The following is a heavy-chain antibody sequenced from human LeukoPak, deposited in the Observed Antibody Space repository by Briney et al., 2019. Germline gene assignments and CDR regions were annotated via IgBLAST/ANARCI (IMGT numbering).Heavy chain of an antibody. CDR1: GFTFSSYA. CDR2: ISGGGGST. D-gene: IGHD3-22*01. Sequence: GGFLRLSCTASGFTFSSYAMSWVRQAPGKGLEWVSAISGGGGSTYYADSVKGRFTISRDNSKNTLYLQMNSLRAEDTAVYYCAKVERYYDSSGYPDYWGQGTLVTVSS. CDR3: AKVERYYDSSGYPDY. J-gene: IGHJ4*02. V-gene: IGHV3-23*01.